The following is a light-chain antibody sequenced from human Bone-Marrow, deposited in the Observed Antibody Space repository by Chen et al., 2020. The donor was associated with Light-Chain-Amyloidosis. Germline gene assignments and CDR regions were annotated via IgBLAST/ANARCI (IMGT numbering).Light chain of an antibody. J-gene: IGLJ3*02. Sequence: SYVLTPPSSESVAPGQTATLPCGGNNIGSTSVHWYQQTPGQAPLLVVYDDSDRPSGIPERLSGSNSGNTATLTISRVEAGDEADYYCQVWDRSSDRPVFGGGTKLTVL. V-gene: IGLV3-21*02. CDR2: DDS. CDR1: NIGSTS. CDR3: QVWDRSSDRPV.